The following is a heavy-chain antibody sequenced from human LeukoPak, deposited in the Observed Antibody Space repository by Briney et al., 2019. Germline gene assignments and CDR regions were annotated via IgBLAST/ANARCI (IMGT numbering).Heavy chain of an antibody. J-gene: IGHJ5*02. CDR1: GFTSSNYA. D-gene: IGHD1-1*01. CDR2: ISNSDGNT. Sequence: PGGSLRLSCAASGFTSSNYAMSWVRQAPGKGLEWVSTISNSDGNTYYADSVKGRFTISRDNSKNTLYLQMNSLTAEDTAVYYCAKATGTLGAWGQGTLVTVSS. CDR3: AKATGTLGA. V-gene: IGHV3-23*01.